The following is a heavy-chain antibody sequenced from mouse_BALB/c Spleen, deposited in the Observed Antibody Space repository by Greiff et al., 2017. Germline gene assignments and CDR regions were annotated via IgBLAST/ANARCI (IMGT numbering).Heavy chain of an antibody. CDR2: IYPGSGST. J-gene: IGHJ1*01. V-gene: IGHV1S22*01. D-gene: IGHD2-3*01. Sequence: LQQPGSELVRPGASVKLSCKASGYTFTSYWMHWVKQRPGQGLEWIGNIYPGSGSTNYDEKFKSKATLTVDTSSSTAYMQLSRLTSEDSAVYYCASDGYFDVWGAGTTVTVSS. CDR1: GYTFTSYW. CDR3: ASDGYFDV.